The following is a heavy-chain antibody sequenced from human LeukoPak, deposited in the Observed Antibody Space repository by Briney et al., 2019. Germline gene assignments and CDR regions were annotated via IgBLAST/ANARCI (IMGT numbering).Heavy chain of an antibody. Sequence: SQTLSLTCAISGDSVSSNSAAWNWIRQSPSRGLEWLGRTYCRSKWYNDYAVSVKSRITTNPDTSKNQFSLQLNSVTPEDTAVYYCTREIGYSSGWYHNWGQGTRVTVSS. CDR3: TREIGYSSGWYHN. CDR1: GDSVSSNSAA. D-gene: IGHD6-19*01. J-gene: IGHJ4*02. V-gene: IGHV6-1*01. CDR2: TYCRSKWYN.